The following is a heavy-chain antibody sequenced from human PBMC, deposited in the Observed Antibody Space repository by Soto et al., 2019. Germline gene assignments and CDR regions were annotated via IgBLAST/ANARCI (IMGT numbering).Heavy chain of an antibody. CDR3: ARDRGVVTAITRYWYFDL. CDR1: GGSISSGDYY. Sequence: QVQLQESGPGLVKPSQTLSLTCTVSGGSISSGDYYWSWIRQHPGKGLEWIGYIYNSGSTYYNPSLKSRFIISVDTSKNHFSLKLSSVTAADTAVYYCARDRGVVTAITRYWYFDLWGRGTLVTVSS. CDR2: IYNSGST. D-gene: IGHD2-21*02. J-gene: IGHJ2*01. V-gene: IGHV4-30-4*01.